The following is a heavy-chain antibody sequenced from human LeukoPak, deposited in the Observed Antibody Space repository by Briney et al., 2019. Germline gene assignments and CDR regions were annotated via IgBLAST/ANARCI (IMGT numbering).Heavy chain of an antibody. J-gene: IGHJ4*02. V-gene: IGHV3-7*05. CDR3: AREQYGGKDY. CDR1: GFTFSTYW. CDR2: IKEDGSEK. Sequence: PGGSLRLSCAASGFTFSTYWMSWVRQAPGKGLEWVANIKEDGSEKHYVDSVKGRFTISRDNAKNSRYLQMNSLRAEDTALYYCAREQYGGKDYWGQGTLVTVSS. D-gene: IGHD4-23*01.